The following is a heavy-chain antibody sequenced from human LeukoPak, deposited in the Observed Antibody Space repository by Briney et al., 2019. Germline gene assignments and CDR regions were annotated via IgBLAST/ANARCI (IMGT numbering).Heavy chain of an antibody. D-gene: IGHD3-9*01. J-gene: IGHJ5*02. CDR1: GFTFSSYA. CDR3: AKVPHYDILTGYYGANNWFDP. Sequence: GSLRLSCAASGFTFSSYAMSWVRQAPGKGLEWVSAISGSGGSTYYADSAKGRFTISRDNSKNTLYLQMNSLRAEDTAVYYCAKVPHYDILTGYYGANNWFDPWGQGTLVTVSS. CDR2: ISGSGGST. V-gene: IGHV3-23*01.